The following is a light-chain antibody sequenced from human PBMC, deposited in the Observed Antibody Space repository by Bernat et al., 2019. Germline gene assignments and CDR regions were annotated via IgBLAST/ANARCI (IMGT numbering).Light chain of an antibody. J-gene: IGLJ2*01. V-gene: IGLV1-40*01. Sequence: QSVLTQPPSVSGAPGQRVTISCTGSSSNIGAGYDVHWYQQLPGTAPHLLIYGNSNRPSGVPDRFSGSKSGTSASLAITGLQAEDEADYYCCSYAGSYTFVVFGGGTQLTVL. CDR3: CSYAGSYTFVV. CDR2: GNS. CDR1: SSNIGAGYD.